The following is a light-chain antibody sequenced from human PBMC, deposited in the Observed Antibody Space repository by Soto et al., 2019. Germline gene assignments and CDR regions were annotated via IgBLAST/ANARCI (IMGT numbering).Light chain of an antibody. CDR1: QTISSW. J-gene: IGKJ1*01. CDR3: QHYNSYSEA. Sequence: DIQMTQSPSTLSGSVVDRVTITCRASQTISSWLAWYQQKPGKAPKLLIYKASTLKSGVPSRFSGSGSATEFTLPIRSLQPDDFATYYCQHYNSYSEAFGQGTKVDIK. CDR2: KAS. V-gene: IGKV1-5*03.